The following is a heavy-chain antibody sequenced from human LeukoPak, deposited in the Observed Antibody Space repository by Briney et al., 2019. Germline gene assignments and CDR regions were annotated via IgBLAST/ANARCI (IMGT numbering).Heavy chain of an antibody. Sequence: SETLSLTCTVSGGSISSSSYYGGWIRQPPGKGLEWIGSIYYSGSTYYNPSLKSRVTISVDTSKNQFSLKLSSVTAADTAIYYCARGVVRGKNWFDPWGQGTLVTVSS. CDR2: IYYSGST. CDR1: GGSISSSSYY. D-gene: IGHD3-10*01. V-gene: IGHV4-39*07. CDR3: ARGVVRGKNWFDP. J-gene: IGHJ5*02.